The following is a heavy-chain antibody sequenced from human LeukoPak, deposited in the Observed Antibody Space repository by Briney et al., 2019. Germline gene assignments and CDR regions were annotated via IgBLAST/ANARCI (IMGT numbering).Heavy chain of an antibody. Sequence: SSETLSLTCAVYGGSFSGYYWSWIRQPPGKGLEWIGEINHSGSTNYNPSPKSRVTISVDTSKNQFSLKLSSVTAADTAVYYCARGLVGCCSSTSCFDTPSYFDYWGQGTLVTVSS. D-gene: IGHD2-2*01. V-gene: IGHV4-34*01. CDR1: GGSFSGYY. CDR3: ARGLVGCCSSTSCFDTPSYFDY. J-gene: IGHJ4*02. CDR2: INHSGST.